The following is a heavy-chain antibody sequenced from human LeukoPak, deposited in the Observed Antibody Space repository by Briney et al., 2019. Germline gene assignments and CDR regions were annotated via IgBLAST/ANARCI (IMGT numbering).Heavy chain of an antibody. CDR2: IIPIFGTA. Sequence: SVKVSCKASGGTFSSYAISWVRQAPGQGLGWMGGIIPIFGTANYAQKFQGRVTITTDESTSTAYMELSSLRSEDTAVYYCATTYYDSSGYYLVYWGQGTLVTVSS. J-gene: IGHJ4*02. V-gene: IGHV1-69*05. CDR3: ATTYYDSSGYYLVY. CDR1: GGTFSSYA. D-gene: IGHD3-22*01.